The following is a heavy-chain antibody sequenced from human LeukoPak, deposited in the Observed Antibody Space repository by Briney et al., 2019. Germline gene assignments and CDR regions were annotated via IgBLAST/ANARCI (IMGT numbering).Heavy chain of an antibody. Sequence: ASVKVSCKASGGTFSSDAISSVRQAPGQGLEWMGRIIPIFGTANYAQKFQGRVTITTDESTSTAYMELSSLRSEDTAVYYCAREAVLNDSSGYYYEDLDYWGQGTLVTVSS. V-gene: IGHV1-69*05. J-gene: IGHJ4*02. CDR3: AREAVLNDSSGYYYEDLDY. D-gene: IGHD3-22*01. CDR2: IIPIFGTA. CDR1: GGTFSSDA.